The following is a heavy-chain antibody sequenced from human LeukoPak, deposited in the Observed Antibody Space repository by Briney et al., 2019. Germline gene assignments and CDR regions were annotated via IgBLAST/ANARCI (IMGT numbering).Heavy chain of an antibody. J-gene: IGHJ4*02. D-gene: IGHD4-17*01. CDR3: AREPLYGDYFDY. Sequence: ASVKVSCKASGYTFTSYYMHWVRQAPGQGLECMGIINPSGGSTSYAQKSQGRVTMTRDTSTSTVYMELSSLRSEDTAVYYCAREPLYGDYFDYWGQGTLVTVSS. V-gene: IGHV1-46*01. CDR2: INPSGGST. CDR1: GYTFTSYY.